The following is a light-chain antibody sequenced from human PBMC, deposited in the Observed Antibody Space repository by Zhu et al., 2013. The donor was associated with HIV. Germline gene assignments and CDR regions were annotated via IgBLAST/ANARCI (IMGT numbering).Light chain of an antibody. CDR2: EAS. CDR3: QQLNNYPLT. J-gene: IGKJ4*01. CDR1: QNIKNW. V-gene: IGKV1-5*03. Sequence: DIQMTQFPATLSASVGDRVTITCRASQNIKNWLAWYQQKPGEAPKLLIYEASTLEDGAPSRFSGSGSATEFTLSINNLQPADFATYYCQQLNNYPLTFGGGTKVEI.